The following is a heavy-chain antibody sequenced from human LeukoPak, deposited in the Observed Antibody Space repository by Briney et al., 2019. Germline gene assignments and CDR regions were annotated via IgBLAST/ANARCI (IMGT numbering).Heavy chain of an antibody. D-gene: IGHD1-1*01. CDR2: IYYSGST. J-gene: IGHJ6*02. CDR3: ARASGYDVYYYGMDV. CDR1: GGSISSYY. V-gene: IGHV4-59*01. Sequence: SETLSLTCTVSGGSISSYYWSWIRQPPGKGLEWIGYIYYSGSTNYNPSLKSRVTISVDTSKNQFSLKLSSVTAADTALYYWARASGYDVYYYGMDVWGQGTTVTASS.